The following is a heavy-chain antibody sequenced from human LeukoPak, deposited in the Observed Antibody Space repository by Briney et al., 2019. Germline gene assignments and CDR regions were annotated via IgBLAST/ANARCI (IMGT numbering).Heavy chain of an antibody. CDR2: ISAYNGNT. CDR3: ARESYYDFWSGYTPLYYFDY. CDR1: GGTFSSYA. V-gene: IGHV1-18*01. J-gene: IGHJ4*02. Sequence: ASVKVSCKASGGTFSSYAISWVRQAPGQGLEWMGWISAYNGNTNYAQKLQGRVTMTTDTSTSTAYMELRSLRSDDTAVYYCARESYYDFWSGYTPLYYFDYWGQGTLVTVSS. D-gene: IGHD3-3*01.